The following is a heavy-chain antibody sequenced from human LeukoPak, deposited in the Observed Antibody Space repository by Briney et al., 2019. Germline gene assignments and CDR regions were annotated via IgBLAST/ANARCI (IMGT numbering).Heavy chain of an antibody. CDR1: GFTFSDNP. CDR2: ISGSGGST. Sequence: GGSLRLSCAASGFTFSDNPMNWVRQAPGKGLEWVSAISGSGGSTYYADSVKGRFTISRDNSKNTLYLQMNSLRAEDTAVYYCANRGYSPDGYWGQGTLVTVSS. V-gene: IGHV3-23*01. J-gene: IGHJ4*02. CDR3: ANRGYSPDGY. D-gene: IGHD5-18*01.